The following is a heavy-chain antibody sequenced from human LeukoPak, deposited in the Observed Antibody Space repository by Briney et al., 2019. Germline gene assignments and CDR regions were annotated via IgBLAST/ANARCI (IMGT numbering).Heavy chain of an antibody. J-gene: IGHJ4*02. V-gene: IGHV3-48*02. D-gene: IGHD6-25*01. CDR2: ISGSSTTI. CDR1: GFTFSSYS. Sequence: GGSLRLSCAASGFTFSSYSMNWVRQAPGKGLEWISYISGSSTTIYYADSVKGRFTISRDNAKNSLYLEMNSLRDEDTAVYYCARDGSSIAAYRRDYWGQGTLVTVSS. CDR3: ARDGSSIAAYRRDY.